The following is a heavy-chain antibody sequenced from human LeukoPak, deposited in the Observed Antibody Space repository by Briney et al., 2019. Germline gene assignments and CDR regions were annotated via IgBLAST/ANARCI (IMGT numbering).Heavy chain of an antibody. V-gene: IGHV1-8*01. J-gene: IGHJ4*02. CDR1: GYTFTSYD. CDR3: ARAKDIAGGPDY. D-gene: IGHD5-12*01. CDR2: MNPNSGNT. Sequence: ASVKVSCKASGYTFTSYDINWVRQATGQGLEWMGSMNPNSGNTGYAQKFQGRVTMTRNTSISTAYMELSSLRSEDTAVYYCARAKDIAGGPDYWGQGTLVTVSS.